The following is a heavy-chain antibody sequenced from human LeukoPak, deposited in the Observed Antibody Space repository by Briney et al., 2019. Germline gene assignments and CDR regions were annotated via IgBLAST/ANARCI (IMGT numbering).Heavy chain of an antibody. CDR3: ARRGSGRERWLDP. V-gene: IGHV5-51*01. J-gene: IGHJ5*02. D-gene: IGHD1-1*01. CDR2: IYPGDSDI. CDR1: GYSFTNYW. Sequence: GESLKISCKGSGYSFTNYWIGWVRQMPGKGLEWMGIIYPGDSDIRYSPSFQGQVTISADKSTSTACLQWSSLKASDSAMYYRARRGSGRERWLDPWGQGTLVTVSS.